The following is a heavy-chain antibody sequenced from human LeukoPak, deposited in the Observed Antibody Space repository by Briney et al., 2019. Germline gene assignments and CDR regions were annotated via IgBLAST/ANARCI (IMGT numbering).Heavy chain of an antibody. CDR1: GFTFSSYS. J-gene: IGHJ6*03. V-gene: IGHV3-21*01. CDR3: ARDLALLPAAIVGPYYMDV. Sequence: GGSLRLSCAASGFTFSSYSMNWVRQAPGKGLKWVSSISSSSSYIYYADSVKGRFTISRDNAKNSLYLQMNSLRAEDTAVYYCARDLALLPAAIVGPYYMDVWGKGTTVTVSS. D-gene: IGHD2-2*02. CDR2: ISSSSSYI.